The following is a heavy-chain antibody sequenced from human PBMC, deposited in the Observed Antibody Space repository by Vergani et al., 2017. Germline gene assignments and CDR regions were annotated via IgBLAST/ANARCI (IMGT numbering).Heavy chain of an antibody. J-gene: IGHJ6*02. CDR1: GGSISSYY. V-gene: IGHV4-59*01. CDR3: ARDRYYDSSGYYYYGMDV. CDR2: IYYSGST. D-gene: IGHD3-22*01. Sequence: QVQLQESGPGLVKPSETLSLTCTVSGGSISSYYWSWIRQPPGKGLEWIGYIYYSGSTNYNPSLKSRVTISVDTSKNQFSLKLSSVTAADTAVYYCARDRYYDSSGYYYYGMDVWGQGP.